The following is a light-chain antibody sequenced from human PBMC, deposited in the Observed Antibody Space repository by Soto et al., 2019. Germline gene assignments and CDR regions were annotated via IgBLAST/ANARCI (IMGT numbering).Light chain of an antibody. V-gene: IGKV1-39*01. CDR3: QQSYSAPLT. CDR1: QSISNY. J-gene: IGKJ3*01. Sequence: DIQMTQSPSSLSASVGDRVTITCRASQSISNYLSWYQQKPGKAPNLLIFAASSLQSGVPSRFSGGGCGTGFTLTISSLQPEDFAAYYCQQSYSAPLTFGPGTKVDI. CDR2: AAS.